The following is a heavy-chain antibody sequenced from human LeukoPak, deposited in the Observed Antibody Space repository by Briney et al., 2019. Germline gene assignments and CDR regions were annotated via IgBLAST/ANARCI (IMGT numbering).Heavy chain of an antibody. D-gene: IGHD3-9*01. V-gene: IGHV3-30-3*01. Sequence: GGSLRLSCAASGFTFSSYAMHWVRQAPGKGLEWVAVISYDGSNKYYADSVKGRFTISRDNSKNTLYLQMNSLGAEDTAVYYCARDLDILTDFDYWGQGTLVTVSS. CDR3: ARDLDILTDFDY. CDR2: ISYDGSNK. J-gene: IGHJ4*02. CDR1: GFTFSSYA.